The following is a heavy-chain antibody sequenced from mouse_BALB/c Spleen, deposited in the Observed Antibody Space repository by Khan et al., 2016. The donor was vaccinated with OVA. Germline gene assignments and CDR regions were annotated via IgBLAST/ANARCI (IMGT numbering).Heavy chain of an antibody. CDR2: IWAGRGT. CDR1: GFSLTSYG. Sequence: QVQLKESGPGLVAPSQTLSITCTVSGFSLTSYGVHWVRQPPGKGLEWLGVIWAGRGTNYNSAFMSRLSIITENSSSHVFLMMISLQTADTAMYYCARLEDIWGQGTTLTVSA. J-gene: IGHJ2*01. CDR3: ARLEDI. D-gene: IGHD1-3*01. V-gene: IGHV2-9*02.